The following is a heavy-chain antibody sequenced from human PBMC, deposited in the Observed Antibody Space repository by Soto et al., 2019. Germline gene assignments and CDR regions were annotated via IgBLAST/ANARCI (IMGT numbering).Heavy chain of an antibody. V-gene: IGHV3-33*01. D-gene: IGHD6-25*01. CDR2: IWYDGSNK. Sequence: GGSLRLSCAASGFTFSSYGMHWVRQAPGKGLEWVAVIWYDGSNKYYADSVKGRFTISRDNSKNTLYLQMNSLRAEDTAVYYCARDLEKEAAHDYWGQGTLVTVSS. J-gene: IGHJ4*02. CDR3: ARDLEKEAAHDY. CDR1: GFTFSSYG.